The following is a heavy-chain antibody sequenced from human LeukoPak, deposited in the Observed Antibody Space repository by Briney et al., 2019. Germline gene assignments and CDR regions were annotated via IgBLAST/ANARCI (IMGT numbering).Heavy chain of an antibody. CDR3: AKGHTVTTYFDY. Sequence: GGSLRLSCAASGFTFSRNDMHWVRQAPGKGLEWVAVISYDGGNKYYADSVRGRFTISRDNSRNTLYLQMNSLRAEDTAVHYCAKGHTVTTYFDYWGQGTLVTVSS. V-gene: IGHV3-30*18. D-gene: IGHD4-17*01. CDR1: GFTFSRND. CDR2: ISYDGGNK. J-gene: IGHJ4*02.